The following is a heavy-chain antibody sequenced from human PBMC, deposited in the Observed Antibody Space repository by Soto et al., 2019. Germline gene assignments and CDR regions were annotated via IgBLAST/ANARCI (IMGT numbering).Heavy chain of an antibody. Sequence: TLALPCTFSGGSFSRGCYYWSWSLQHPGKGLEWIGYIYFSGSTYYNPSLKSRVTMSVDTSKNQFSLNLSSMTAADTAVYYCARGGDSSGYYYFWFDPWGQGTLVTVSS. D-gene: IGHD3-22*01. J-gene: IGHJ5*02. CDR3: ARGGDSSGYYYFWFDP. CDR1: GGSFSRGCYY. V-gene: IGHV4-31*03. CDR2: IYFSGST.